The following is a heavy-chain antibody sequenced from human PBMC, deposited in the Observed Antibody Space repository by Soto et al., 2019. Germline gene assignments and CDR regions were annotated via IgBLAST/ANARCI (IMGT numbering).Heavy chain of an antibody. CDR3: ARGASYYYYGMDV. J-gene: IGHJ6*02. V-gene: IGHV4-30-4*01. Sequence: PSETLSLTCTVSGGSISSGDYYWSWIRQPPGKGLEWIGYIYYSGSTYYNPSLKSRVTISVDTSKNQFSLKLSSVTAAGTAVYYCARGASYYYYGMDVWGQGTTVTVSS. CDR1: GGSISSGDYY. CDR2: IYYSGST.